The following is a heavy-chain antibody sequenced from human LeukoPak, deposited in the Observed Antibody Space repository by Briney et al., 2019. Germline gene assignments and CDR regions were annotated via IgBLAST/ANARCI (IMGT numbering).Heavy chain of an antibody. CDR1: GGSISSGGYY. CDR2: IYHSGST. V-gene: IGHV4-30-2*01. CDR3: ARELGGFGYSYGYVDY. Sequence: PSQTLSLTCTVSGGSISSGGYYWSWIRQPPGKGLEWIGYIYHSGSTYYNPSLKSRVTISVDRSKNQFSLKLSSVTAADTAVYYCARELGGFGYSYGYVDYWGQGTLVTVSS. J-gene: IGHJ4*02. D-gene: IGHD5-18*01.